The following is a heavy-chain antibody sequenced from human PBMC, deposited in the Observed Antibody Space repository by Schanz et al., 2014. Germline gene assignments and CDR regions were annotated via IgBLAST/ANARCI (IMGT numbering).Heavy chain of an antibody. D-gene: IGHD2-8*01. CDR2: ISFSGNTI. J-gene: IGHJ3*02. CDR3: ERGTSAIDRGGGGGAFDI. Sequence: EVQLVESGGGLVRPGGSLRLSCTTSGLIFSTYTLNWVRQAPGKGLEWISYISFSGNTIYYADSVKGRFTISRDNAKNSGILQTNRLRSEDAAVYYGERGTSAIDRGGGGGAFDIWGQGTMVTVSS. CDR1: GLIFSTYT. V-gene: IGHV3-48*01.